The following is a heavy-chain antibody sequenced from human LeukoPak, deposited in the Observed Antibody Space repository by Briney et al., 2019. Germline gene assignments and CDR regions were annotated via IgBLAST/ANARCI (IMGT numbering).Heavy chain of an antibody. V-gene: IGHV3-21*01. D-gene: IGHD4-17*01. CDR3: ARDHGDYADY. CDR2: ISSSSSYI. J-gene: IGHJ4*02. CDR1: GFTFSSYS. Sequence: GGSLRLSCAASGFTFSSYSRNRVRQAPGKGLEWVSSISSSSSYIYYAESVKGPFTISRDNAKNSLYLQMNRLRAEDTAVYSCARDHGDYADYWGQGTLVTVSS.